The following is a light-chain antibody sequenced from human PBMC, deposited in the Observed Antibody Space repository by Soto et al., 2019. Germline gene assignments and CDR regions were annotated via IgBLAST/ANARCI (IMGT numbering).Light chain of an antibody. CDR2: GAS. Sequence: EIVLTQSPGTLSLSPGERATLSCRASQSVSSTYLAWYQQKPGQAPRLLIYGASSRATGIPDRFSGSGSGTDFTLTISRLEPEDFVVYYCQQCGYSPPYTFGLGTKLEIK. V-gene: IGKV3-20*01. CDR3: QQCGYSPPYT. J-gene: IGKJ2*01. CDR1: QSVSSTY.